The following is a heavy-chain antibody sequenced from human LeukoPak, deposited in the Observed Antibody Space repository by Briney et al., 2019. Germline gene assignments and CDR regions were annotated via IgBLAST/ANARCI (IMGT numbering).Heavy chain of an antibody. V-gene: IGHV3-66*01. CDR3: ASRPGDRDDY. D-gene: IGHD3-16*01. CDR2: IYSGGST. CDR1: GFTFSNHG. J-gene: IGHJ4*02. Sequence: GGSLRLSCAASGFTFSNHGMNWVRQAPGKGLEWVSVIYSGGSTYYADSVKGRFTISRDNSKNTLYLQMNSLRAEDTAVYYCASRPGDRDDYWGQGTLVTVSS.